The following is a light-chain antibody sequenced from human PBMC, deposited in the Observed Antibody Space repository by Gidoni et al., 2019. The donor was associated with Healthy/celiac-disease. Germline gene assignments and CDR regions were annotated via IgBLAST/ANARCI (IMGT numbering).Light chain of an antibody. CDR1: SLRSYY. CDR3: NSRDSSGNHWV. Sequence: SSELAQDAAVSVALGQTVRITCPGDSLRSYYASWYQQKPGQAPVLVIYGKNNRPSGIPDRVSGSSSGNTASLTITGAQAEDEADYYCNSRDSSGNHWVFGGGTKLTVL. J-gene: IGLJ3*02. CDR2: GKN. V-gene: IGLV3-19*01.